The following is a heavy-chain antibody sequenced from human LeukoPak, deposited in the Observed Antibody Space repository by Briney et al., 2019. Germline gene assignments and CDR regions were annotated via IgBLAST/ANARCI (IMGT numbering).Heavy chain of an antibody. CDR2: IRSKANSYAT. J-gene: IGHJ5*02. CDR3: TRHDDEVVPENWFDP. V-gene: IGHV3-73*01. Sequence: PGGSLRLSCAASGFTFSGSAMHWVRQASGKGLEWVGRIRSKANSYATAYAASVKGRFTISRDDSKNTAYLQMNSLKTEDTAVYYCTRHDDEVVPENWFDPWGQGTLVTVSS. CDR1: GFTFSGSA. D-gene: IGHD2-2*01.